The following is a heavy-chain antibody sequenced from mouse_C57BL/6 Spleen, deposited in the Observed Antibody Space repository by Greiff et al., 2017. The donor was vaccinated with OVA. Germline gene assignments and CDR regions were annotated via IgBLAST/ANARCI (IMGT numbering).Heavy chain of an antibody. J-gene: IGHJ4*01. CDR3: ARDEDGYDGGYAMDY. D-gene: IGHD2-2*01. CDR2: ISYDGSN. Sequence: EVQLQESGPGLVKPSQSLSLTCSVTGYSITSGYYWNWIRQFPGNKLEWMGYISYDGSNNYNPSLKNRISITRDTSKNQFFLKLNSVTTEDTATYYCARDEDGYDGGYAMDYWGQGTSVTVSS. CDR1: GYSITSGYY. V-gene: IGHV3-6*01.